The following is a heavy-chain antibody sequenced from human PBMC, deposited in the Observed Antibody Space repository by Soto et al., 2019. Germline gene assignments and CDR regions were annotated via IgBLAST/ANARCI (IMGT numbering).Heavy chain of an antibody. CDR3: ARGREKVPYYYYYGMDV. CDR1: GGSFSGYY. Sequence: SETLSLTCAVYGGSFSGYYWSWIRQPPGKGLEWIGEINHSGSTNYNPSLKSRVTISVDTSKNQFPLKLSSVTAADTAVYYCARGREKVPYYYYYGMDVWGQGTTVTVSS. V-gene: IGHV4-34*01. CDR2: INHSGST. J-gene: IGHJ6*02.